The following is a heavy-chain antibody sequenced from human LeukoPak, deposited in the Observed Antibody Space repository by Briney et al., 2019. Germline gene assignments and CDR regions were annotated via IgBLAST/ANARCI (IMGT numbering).Heavy chain of an antibody. V-gene: IGHV4-59*01. Sequence: PSETLSLTCAVYGGSFSGYYWSWIRQPPGKGLEWIGYIYYSGSTNYNPSLKSRVTISVDTSKNQFSLKLSSVTAADTAVYYCARGGEGNTMVRGVINWFDPWGQGTLVTVSS. J-gene: IGHJ5*02. CDR2: IYYSGST. CDR3: ARGGEGNTMVRGVINWFDP. CDR1: GGSFSGYY. D-gene: IGHD3-10*01.